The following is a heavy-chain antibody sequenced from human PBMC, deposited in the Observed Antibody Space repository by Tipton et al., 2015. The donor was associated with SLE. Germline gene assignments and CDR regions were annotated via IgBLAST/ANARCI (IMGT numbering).Heavy chain of an antibody. D-gene: IGHD2-15*01. CDR1: GGSISSHY. Sequence: LRLSCTVSGGSISSHYWSWIRQPPGKGLEWIGYISYSETTNYNPSLKSRATISVDTSKNQFSLKLRSVTAADTAVYYCAGAWQGYCSGGTCYVLDYWGQGTLVTVSS. V-gene: IGHV4-59*11. CDR3: AGAWQGYCSGGTCYVLDY. J-gene: IGHJ4*02. CDR2: ISYSETT.